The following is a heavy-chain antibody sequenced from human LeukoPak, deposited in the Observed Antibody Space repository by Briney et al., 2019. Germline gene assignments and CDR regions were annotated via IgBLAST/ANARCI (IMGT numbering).Heavy chain of an antibody. V-gene: IGHV3-21*01. D-gene: IGHD3-22*01. CDR3: ARVSSSY. Sequence: GGSLRLSCAASGFSLSDYAMNWVRQAPGKGLEWVSSISRSNNNIYYAASVKGRFTISRDNAKNSLYLQMNSLRAEDTAVYHCARVSSSYWGQGALVTVSS. J-gene: IGHJ4*02. CDR2: ISRSNNNI. CDR1: GFSLSDYA.